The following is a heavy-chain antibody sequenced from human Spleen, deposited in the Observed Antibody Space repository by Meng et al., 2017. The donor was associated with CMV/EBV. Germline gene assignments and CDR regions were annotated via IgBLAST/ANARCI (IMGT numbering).Heavy chain of an antibody. D-gene: IGHD2-2*01. CDR1: GFTFSDNA. V-gene: IGHV3-23*01. Sequence: GESLKISCAASGFTFSDNAMSWVRQAPGKGLEWVSTINKSGGYTYYADSVKGRFTISRDNSENTLYLQMNSLRAEDTAIYYCARGTCDSSCYVFDHWGQGTLVTVSS. J-gene: IGHJ4*02. CDR2: INKSGGYT. CDR3: ARGTCDSSCYVFDH.